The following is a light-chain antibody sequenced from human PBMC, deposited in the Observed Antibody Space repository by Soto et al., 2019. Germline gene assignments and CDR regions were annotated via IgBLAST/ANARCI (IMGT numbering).Light chain of an antibody. CDR2: DAS. J-gene: IGKJ1*01. V-gene: IGKV1-5*01. CDR1: QSISSW. Sequence: DIQMTQSPSTLSASVGDRVTITCRARQSISSWLAWYQQKPGKAPKLLIYDASSLESGVPSRFSGSGSGTEFTLTISSLQPDDFATYYCQQYNSYSPRTFGQGTKVDI. CDR3: QQYNSYSPRT.